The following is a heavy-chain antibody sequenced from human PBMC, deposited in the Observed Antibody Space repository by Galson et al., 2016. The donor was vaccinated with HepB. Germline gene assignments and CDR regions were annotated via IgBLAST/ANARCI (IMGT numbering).Heavy chain of an antibody. D-gene: IGHD3-10*01. Sequence: SLRLSCAASEFLLTSSAIHWVRQSPGKGLEWLAISPYDGRSDLYADSVKGRFSVSRDNSNNILYLQMSALRFGDTAVYFCAKERGSSLRLLFPNRGGAAFDVWGRGTMVAVSS. J-gene: IGHJ3*01. V-gene: IGHV3-30*18. CDR1: EFLLTSSA. CDR3: AKERGSSLRLLFPNRGGAAFDV. CDR2: SPYDGRSD.